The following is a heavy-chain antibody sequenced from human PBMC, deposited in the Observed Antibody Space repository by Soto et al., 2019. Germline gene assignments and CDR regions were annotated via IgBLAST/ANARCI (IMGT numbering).Heavy chain of an antibody. D-gene: IGHD3-10*01. J-gene: IGHJ4*02. CDR1: GYSFTIYC. CDR3: ARREDYYGSGSYYDY. Sequence: GESLKISCNGSGYSFTIYCIGLVVQMPGKGLEWMGIIYPGDSDTRYSPSFQGQVTISADKSISTAYLQWSSLKASDTAMYYCARREDYYGSGSYYDYWGQGTLVTVSS. V-gene: IGHV5-51*01. CDR2: IYPGDSDT.